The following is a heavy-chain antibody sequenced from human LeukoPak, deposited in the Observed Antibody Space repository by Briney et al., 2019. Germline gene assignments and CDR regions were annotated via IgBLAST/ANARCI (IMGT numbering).Heavy chain of an antibody. CDR2: INPNSGGT. CDR1: GYSFTGYF. D-gene: IGHD2-2*01. J-gene: IGHJ4*02. V-gene: IGHV1-2*02. CDR3: ASSIVCCSSTSCYFN. Sequence: GASVKVSCKASGYSFTGYFMHWVRQAPGQGLEWMGWINPNSGGTNYAQKFQGRVTMTRDTSISTAYMELSRLRSDDTAVYYCASSIVCCSSTSCYFNWGQGTLVTVSS.